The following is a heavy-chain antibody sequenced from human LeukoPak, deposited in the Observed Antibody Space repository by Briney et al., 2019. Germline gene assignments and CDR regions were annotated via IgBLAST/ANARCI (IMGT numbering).Heavy chain of an antibody. Sequence: PGGSLRLYCTPSGFPLVDYAMSWFRQAPGKGREWVANIKQDGSEKYYLDSVKGRFTISRDNAKNSLYLQMNSLRAEDTAVYYCARSSSGSGGYYMDVWGKGTTVTVSS. V-gene: IGHV3-7*01. D-gene: IGHD1-26*01. J-gene: IGHJ6*03. CDR1: GFPLVDYA. CDR2: IKQDGSEK. CDR3: ARSSSGSGGYYMDV.